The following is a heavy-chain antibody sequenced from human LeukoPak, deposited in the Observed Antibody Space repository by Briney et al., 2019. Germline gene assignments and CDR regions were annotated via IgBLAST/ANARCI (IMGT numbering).Heavy chain of an antibody. CDR3: ARDLSSSSTAYFQH. Sequence: GGSLRLSCAASGLTFSIYAMSWVRQAPGKGLEWVSAISGSGGSTYYADSVKGRFTISRDDAKTSLYLQMNSLRAEDTAVYYCARDLSSSSTAYFQHWGQGTLVTVSP. CDR2: ISGSGGST. J-gene: IGHJ1*01. CDR1: GLTFSIYA. V-gene: IGHV3-23*01. D-gene: IGHD6-6*01.